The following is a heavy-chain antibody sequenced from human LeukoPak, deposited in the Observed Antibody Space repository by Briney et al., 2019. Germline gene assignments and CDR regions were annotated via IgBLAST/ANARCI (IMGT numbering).Heavy chain of an antibody. CDR2: INHSGST. CDR3: AREGYYGSGSYSAAFDI. D-gene: IGHD3-10*01. Sequence: PSETLSLTCAVYGGSFSGYYWSWIRQPPGKGLEWIGEINHSGSTNYNPSLKSRVTISVDTSKNQFSLKLSSVTAADTAVYYCAREGYYGSGSYSAAFDIWGQGTMVSVSS. J-gene: IGHJ3*02. CDR1: GGSFSGYY. V-gene: IGHV4-34*01.